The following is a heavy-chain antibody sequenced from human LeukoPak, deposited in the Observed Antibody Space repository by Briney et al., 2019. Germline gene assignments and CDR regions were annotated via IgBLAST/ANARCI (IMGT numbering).Heavy chain of an antibody. V-gene: IGHV3-23*01. CDR3: AKAYTRSWYAAFDI. CDR2: ITDSGGAT. J-gene: IGHJ3*02. D-gene: IGHD6-13*01. Sequence: PGGSLRLSCAASGFTFSSYAMSWVRQAPGKGLEWVSAITDSGGATYYADSVKGRFTISRDNSKNTLNLQMNSLRGDDTAIYYCAKAYTRSWYAAFDIWGQGTMVAISS. CDR1: GFTFSSYA.